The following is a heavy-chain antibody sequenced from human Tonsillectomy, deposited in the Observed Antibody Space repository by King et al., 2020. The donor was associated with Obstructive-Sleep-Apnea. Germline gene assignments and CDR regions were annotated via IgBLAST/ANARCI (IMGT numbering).Heavy chain of an antibody. CDR1: GYRFTNYW. D-gene: IGHD1-1*01. V-gene: IGHV5-51*01. Sequence: QLVQSGAEVKKPGASLKISCKGSGYRFTNYWIVWVRQMPGKGLEWMGIIYPGDSDTRYSPSFQGQVTISADKSVNTAYLQWSSLKASDTAMYYCARQLDYNWNDFDYWGQGTLVTVSS. CDR2: IYPGDSDT. J-gene: IGHJ4*02. CDR3: ARQLDYNWNDFDY.